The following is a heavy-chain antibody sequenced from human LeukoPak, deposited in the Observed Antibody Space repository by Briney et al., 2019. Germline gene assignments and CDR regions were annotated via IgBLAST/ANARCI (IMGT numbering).Heavy chain of an antibody. D-gene: IGHD5-18*01. J-gene: IGHJ6*02. CDR2: IYYSGST. CDR1: GGSISSGGYY. CDR3: ARGVGYSYGQNYYYYGMDV. Sequence: SQTLSLTCTVSGGSISSGGYYWSWIRQHPGKGLEWIGYIYYSGSTYCNPSLKSRVTISVDTSKNQFSLKLSSVTAADTAVYYCARGVGYSYGQNYYYYGMDVWGQGTTVTVSS. V-gene: IGHV4-31*03.